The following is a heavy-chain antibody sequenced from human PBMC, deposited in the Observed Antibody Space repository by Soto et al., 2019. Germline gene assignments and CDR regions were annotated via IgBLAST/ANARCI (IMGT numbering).Heavy chain of an antibody. D-gene: IGHD3-16*02. Sequence: QVQLVESGGGVVQPGRSLRLSCAASGFTFSSYAMHWVRQAPGKGLEWVAVISYDGSDKYYADSVKGRFTISRDNSKNTLNLQMTSLRADDTAVYYCAKALGELSPESYDYWGQGNMITVSS. CDR2: ISYDGSDK. J-gene: IGHJ4*02. CDR3: AKALGELSPESYDY. V-gene: IGHV3-30*18. CDR1: GFTFSSYA.